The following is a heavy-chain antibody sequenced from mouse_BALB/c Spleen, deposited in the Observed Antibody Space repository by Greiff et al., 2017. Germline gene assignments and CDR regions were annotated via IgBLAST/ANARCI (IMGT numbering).Heavy chain of an antibody. D-gene: IGHD1-1*01. Sequence: QVQLKQSGPGLVAPSQSLSITCTVSGFSLTSYGVHWVRQPPGKGLEWLGVIWAGGSTNYNSALMSRLSISKDNSKSQVFLKMNSLQTDDTAMYYCARDRGYYYGSSYEAYWGQGTLVTVSA. J-gene: IGHJ3*01. CDR3: ARDRGYYYGSSYEAY. V-gene: IGHV2-9*02. CDR2: IWAGGST. CDR1: GFSLTSYG.